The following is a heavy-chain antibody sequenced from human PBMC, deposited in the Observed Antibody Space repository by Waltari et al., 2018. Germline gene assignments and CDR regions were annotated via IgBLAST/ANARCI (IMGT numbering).Heavy chain of an antibody. J-gene: IGHJ3*02. CDR2: IYYSGST. D-gene: IGHD1-26*01. CDR1: GGSISSYY. Sequence: QVQLQESGPGLVKPSETLSLTCTVSGGSISSYYWSWIRQPPGKGLEWIGYIYYSGSTNYNPSLKSRVTISVDTSKNQFSLKLSSVTAADTAVYYCATPKGAPRLLSPGFDIWGQGTMVTVSS. CDR3: ATPKGAPRLLSPGFDI. V-gene: IGHV4-59*01.